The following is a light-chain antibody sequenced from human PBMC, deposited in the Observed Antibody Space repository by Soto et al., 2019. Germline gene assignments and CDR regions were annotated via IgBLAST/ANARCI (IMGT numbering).Light chain of an antibody. CDR2: TAS. J-gene: IGKJ5*01. CDR1: QYNATC. Sequence: DIQMTQSPCSLSTSVGDRVTITCRASQYNATCLAWSQQKPGKAPKSLSYTASSLQCGVPSKFRGRGSGTDFTLTISRRQPEYFATYYSQQYHSYRITLGQGTRLEI. CDR3: QQYHSYRIT. V-gene: IGKV1-16*02.